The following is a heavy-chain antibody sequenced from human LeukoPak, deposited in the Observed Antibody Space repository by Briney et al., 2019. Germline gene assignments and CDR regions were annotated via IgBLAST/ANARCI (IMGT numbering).Heavy chain of an antibody. CDR2: IYYSGST. Sequence: SETLSLTCTVSGGSISSGGYYWSWIRQHPGKGLEWIGYIYYSGSTNYNPSLKSRVTISVDTSKNQFSLKLSSVTAADTAVYYCARDRGSSSSYYYYGMDVWGQGTTVTVSS. V-gene: IGHV4-61*08. J-gene: IGHJ6*02. D-gene: IGHD6-6*01. CDR1: GGSISSGGYY. CDR3: ARDRGSSSSYYYYGMDV.